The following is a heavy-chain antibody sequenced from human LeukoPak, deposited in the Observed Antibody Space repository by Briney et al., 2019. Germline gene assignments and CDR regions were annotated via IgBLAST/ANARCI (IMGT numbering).Heavy chain of an antibody. CDR2: IYPGDSDT. CDR1: GYSFTSYW. J-gene: IGHJ3*02. CDR3: ARSLTQGTTTFDI. V-gene: IGHV5-51*01. Sequence: GESLKISCKGSGYSFTSYWIGWVRQMPGKGLEWMGIIYPGDSDTRYSPSFQGQVTISADKSISTAYLQWSSLKASDAAMYYCARSLTQGTTTFDIWGQGTMVTVSS. D-gene: IGHD1-26*01.